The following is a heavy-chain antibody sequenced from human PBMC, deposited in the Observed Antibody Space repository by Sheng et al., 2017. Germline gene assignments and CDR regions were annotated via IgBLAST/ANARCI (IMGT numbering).Heavy chain of an antibody. Sequence: QLQLQESGPGLVKPSETLSLTCTVSGGSISSSSYYWGWIRQPPGKGLEWIGSIYYGGSTYHNPSLKSRVTISIDTSKNQFSLKLSSVTAADTAVYYCARDLWTSPYYYGSGGYRQFDYWGQGTLVTV. D-gene: IGHD3-10*01. CDR1: GGSISSSSYY. CDR2: IYYGGST. CDR3: ARDLWTSPYYYGSGGYRQFDY. V-gene: IGHV4-39*07. J-gene: IGHJ4*02.